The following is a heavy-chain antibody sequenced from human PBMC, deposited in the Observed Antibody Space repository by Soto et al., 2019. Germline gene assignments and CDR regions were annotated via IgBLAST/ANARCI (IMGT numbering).Heavy chain of an antibody. D-gene: IGHD1-26*01. V-gene: IGHV1-69*01. J-gene: IGHJ6*02. CDR1: GGTFNSFA. CDR3: ARTKGGGPPYCRMDV. Sequence: VQLVQSGAEVRKPGSSVKVSCKASGGTFNSFAFSWVRQAPGQGLEWMGGMIPVLGTADDAQKFQGRITITADESTSTAYMELSSLRSEDTAVYYCARTKGGGPPYCRMDVWGQGTTVTVSS. CDR2: MIPVLGTA.